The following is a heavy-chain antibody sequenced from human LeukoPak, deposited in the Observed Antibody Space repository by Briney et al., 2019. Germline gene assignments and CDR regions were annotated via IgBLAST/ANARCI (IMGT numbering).Heavy chain of an antibody. D-gene: IGHD3-10*01. CDR2: IIPILGIA. CDR3: ARDAQYYYGSGRPSLRYMDV. V-gene: IGHV1-69*04. J-gene: IGHJ6*03. Sequence: SVKVSCKASGGTFSSYTISWVRQAPGQGLEWMGRIIPILGIANYAQKFQGRVTITADKSTSTAYMGLSSLRSEDTAVYYCARDAQYYYGSGRPSLRYMDVWGKGTTVTVSS. CDR1: GGTFSSYT.